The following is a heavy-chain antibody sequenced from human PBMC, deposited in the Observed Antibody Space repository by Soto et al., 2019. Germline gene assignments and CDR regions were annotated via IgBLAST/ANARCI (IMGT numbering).Heavy chain of an antibody. CDR1: GDSISSGNKY. V-gene: IGHV4-30-4*01. CDR3: ARVPSPFDYYYAMDV. Sequence: LSLTCTVSGDSISSGNKYWSWIRQPPGKGLEWIGYAFSSGTTYYNPSLKGRVSISLDASENQFSLKFASVTDADSAVYYCARVPSPFDYYYAMDVWGQGTTVTVSS. CDR2: AFSSGTT. J-gene: IGHJ6*02. D-gene: IGHD3-16*01.